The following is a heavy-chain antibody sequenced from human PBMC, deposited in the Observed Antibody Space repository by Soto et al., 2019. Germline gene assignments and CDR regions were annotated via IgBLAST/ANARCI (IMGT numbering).Heavy chain of an antibody. CDR1: GYTFASYG. D-gene: IGHD1-7*01. Sequence: GASVKVSCKASGYTFASYGISWVRQAPGQGLEWMGWISAYNGNTNYAQKLQGRVTMTTDTSTSTAYMELRSLRSDDTAVYYCARLELELRRGYYYYYGMDVWGQGTTVTVSS. CDR3: ARLELELRRGYYYYYGMDV. J-gene: IGHJ6*02. CDR2: ISAYNGNT. V-gene: IGHV1-18*01.